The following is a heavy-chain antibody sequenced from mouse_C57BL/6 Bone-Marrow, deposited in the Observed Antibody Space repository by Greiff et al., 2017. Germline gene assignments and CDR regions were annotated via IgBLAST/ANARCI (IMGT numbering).Heavy chain of an antibody. Sequence: QVQLKESGPGLVQPSQSLSITCTVSGFSLTSYGVHWVRQSPGKGLEWLGVIWSGGSTDYNAAFISRLSISKDNSKSQVFFKMNSLQADDTAIYYCARGWYWYFDVWGTGTTGTVSS. CDR3: ARGWYWYFDV. D-gene: IGHD3-3*01. CDR1: GFSLTSYG. CDR2: IWSGGST. V-gene: IGHV2-2*01. J-gene: IGHJ1*03.